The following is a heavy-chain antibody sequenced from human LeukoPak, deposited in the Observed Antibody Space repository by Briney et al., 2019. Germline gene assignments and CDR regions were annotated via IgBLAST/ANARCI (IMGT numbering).Heavy chain of an antibody. Sequence: GGSLRLSCAASGFTFSTFAMSWVRQAPGKGLEWVSNISGSGTTTYFADSVKGRFTISRDNSKNTLYLQMNSLRAEDTAVYYCAKDPEQLIGYCSGGTCSLRYWGQGTLVTVSS. CDR2: ISGSGTTT. CDR1: GFTFSTFA. J-gene: IGHJ4*02. D-gene: IGHD2-15*01. V-gene: IGHV3-23*01. CDR3: AKDPEQLIGYCSGGTCSLRY.